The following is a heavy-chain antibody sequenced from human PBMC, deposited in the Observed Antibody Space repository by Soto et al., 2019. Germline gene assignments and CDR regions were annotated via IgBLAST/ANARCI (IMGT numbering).Heavy chain of an antibody. CDR3: ARVWGYCSSTSCYTYYYGMDV. CDR1: GGTFSSYA. J-gene: IGHJ6*02. CDR2: IIPIFGTA. Sequence: SVKVSCKASGGTFSSYAISWVRQAPGQGLEWMGGIIPIFGTANYAQKFQGRVTITADESTSTAYMELSSLRSEDTAVYYCARVWGYCSSTSCYTYYYGMDVWGQGTTVTAP. V-gene: IGHV1-69*13. D-gene: IGHD2-2*02.